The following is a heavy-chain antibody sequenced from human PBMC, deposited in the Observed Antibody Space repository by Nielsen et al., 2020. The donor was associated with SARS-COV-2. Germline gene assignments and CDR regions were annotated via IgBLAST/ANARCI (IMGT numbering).Heavy chain of an antibody. J-gene: IGHJ4*02. CDR2: IKNDGSDE. Sequence: GGSLRLSCAASAFTFSTYYMHWVRQAPGRGLEWVAFIKNDGSDELYGDSVEGRFTISRDNSKNTLYLQMNSLRPEDTAVYYCAKENRDFDHWGQGTLVTVSS. CDR3: AKENRDFDH. CDR1: AFTFSTYY. D-gene: IGHD1-14*01. V-gene: IGHV3-30*02.